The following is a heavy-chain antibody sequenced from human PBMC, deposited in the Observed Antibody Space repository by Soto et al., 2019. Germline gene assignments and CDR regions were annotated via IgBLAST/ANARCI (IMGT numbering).Heavy chain of an antibody. CDR1: GYSTSSGYY. D-gene: IGHD2-2*01. V-gene: IGHV4-38-2*01. CDR3: ARALTYYCSSTSCSPYYYYGMDV. J-gene: IGHJ6*02. CDR2: IYHSGST. Sequence: SETLSLTCAVSGYSTSSGYYWGWIRQPPGKGLEWIGSIYHSGSTYYNPSLKSRVTISVDTSKNQFSLKLSSVTAADTAVYYCARALTYYCSSTSCSPYYYYGMDVWGQGTTVTVSS.